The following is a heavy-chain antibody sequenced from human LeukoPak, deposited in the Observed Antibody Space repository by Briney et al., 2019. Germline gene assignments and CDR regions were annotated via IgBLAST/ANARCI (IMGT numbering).Heavy chain of an antibody. CDR3: ARGSLGSWYYFDQ. J-gene: IGHJ4*02. D-gene: IGHD6-13*01. CDR1: GLTFASSA. CDR2: FSRSGPDT. V-gene: IGHV3-23*01. Sequence: GGSLRLSCAASGLTFASSAMSWVRQAPGKGPEWVSTFSRSGPDTYYADSVKGRFTIFRDNSKNTLFLQMNNLRAEDTAVYYCARGSLGSWYYFDQWGQGTLVTVSS.